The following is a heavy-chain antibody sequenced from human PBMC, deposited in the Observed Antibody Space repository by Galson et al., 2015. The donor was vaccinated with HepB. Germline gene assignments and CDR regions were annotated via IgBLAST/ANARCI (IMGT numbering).Heavy chain of an antibody. D-gene: IGHD2-2*01. J-gene: IGHJ4*02. Sequence: SLRLSCAASGSTFSSYAMSWVRQAPGKGLEWVSSISSSSSYIYYADSVKGRFTISRDNAKNSLYLQMNSLRAEDTAVYYCARDLAAMLDYWGQGTLVTVSS. CDR3: ARDLAAMLDY. CDR1: GSTFSSYA. CDR2: ISSSSSYI. V-gene: IGHV3-21*01.